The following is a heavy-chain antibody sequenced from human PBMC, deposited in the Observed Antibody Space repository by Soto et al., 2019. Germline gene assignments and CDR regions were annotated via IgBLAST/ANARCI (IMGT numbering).Heavy chain of an antibody. J-gene: IGHJ6*02. V-gene: IGHV1-2*04. CDR2: INPNSGGT. D-gene: IGHD3-10*01. CDR3: AQRVRNGSGYYGMDV. Sequence: ASVKVSCKASGYTFTGYYMHLVRQAPGQGLEWMGWINPNSGGTNYAQKFQGWVTMTRDTSISTAYMELSRLRSDDTAVYYCAQRVRNGSGYYGMDVWGQGTTVTVSS. CDR1: GYTFTGYY.